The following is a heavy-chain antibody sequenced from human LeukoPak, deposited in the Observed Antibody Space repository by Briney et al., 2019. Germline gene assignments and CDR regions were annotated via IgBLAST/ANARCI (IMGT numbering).Heavy chain of an antibody. CDR3: ARLGYSGYAYYMDV. Sequence: TASETLSLTCSVSGYSISCGFYWGWVRQPPGKGLEWIGSLYHSGSTYYTPSLKSRVTISVDTSKNQFSLKLSSVTAADTAVYYCARLGYSGYAYYMDVWGKGTTVTVSS. J-gene: IGHJ6*03. CDR2: LYHSGST. CDR1: GYSISCGFY. V-gene: IGHV4-38-2*01. D-gene: IGHD5-12*01.